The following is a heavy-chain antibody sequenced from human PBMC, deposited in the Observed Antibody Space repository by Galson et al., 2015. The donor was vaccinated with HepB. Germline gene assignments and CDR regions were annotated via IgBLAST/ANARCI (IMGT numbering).Heavy chain of an antibody. CDR1: GGSFSGYY. V-gene: IGHV4-34*01. Sequence: AVYGGSFSGYYWSWIRQPPGKGLEWIWEINHSGSTNYNPSLKSRVTISVDTSKNQFSLKLSSVTAADTAVYYCATGRVQPSDYWGQGTLVTVSS. CDR3: ATGRVQPSDY. CDR2: INHSGST. J-gene: IGHJ4*02. D-gene: IGHD2-2*01.